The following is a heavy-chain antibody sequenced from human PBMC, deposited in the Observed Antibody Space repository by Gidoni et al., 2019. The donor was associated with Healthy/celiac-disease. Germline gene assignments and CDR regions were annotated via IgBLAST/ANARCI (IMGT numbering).Heavy chain of an antibody. Sequence: QMQLVQSGPEVKKPGTSVTVSCKASGFTFTSSAVRWLRQARGQHLEWIGWIVVCSGNTNYAQKFQERVTITRDMSTSTAYMELSSLRSEDTAVYYCAEVGSAVTGSDAFDIWGQGTMVTVSA. CDR3: AEVGSAVTGSDAFDI. D-gene: IGHD4-4*01. CDR2: IVVCSGNT. CDR1: GFTFTSSA. V-gene: IGHV1-58*01. J-gene: IGHJ3*02.